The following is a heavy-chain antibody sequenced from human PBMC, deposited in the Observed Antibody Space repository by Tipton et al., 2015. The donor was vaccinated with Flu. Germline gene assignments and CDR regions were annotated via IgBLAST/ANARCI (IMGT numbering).Heavy chain of an antibody. CDR2: IYPGDSTT. CDR1: GYNFASYW. V-gene: IGHV5-51*01. D-gene: IGHD1-26*01. CDR3: SRRDVEPAYDI. J-gene: IGHJ3*02. Sequence: QLVQSGAEVKKPGESLKISCKGSGYNFASYWIAWVRQMPGKGLEWMGTIYPGDSTTKYSPSFQGQVTISADMSISTAYLEWTTRKASDTAMFFCSRRDVEPAYDIWGQGTRVIVSS.